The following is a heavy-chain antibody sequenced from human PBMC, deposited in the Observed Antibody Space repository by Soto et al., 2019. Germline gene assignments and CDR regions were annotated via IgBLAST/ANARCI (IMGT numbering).Heavy chain of an antibody. V-gene: IGHV3-33*03. CDR3: ANYGIGGTAFRGFFDY. CDR1: GSIFSGYG. CDR2: IWYDGSNK. D-gene: IGHD1-7*01. J-gene: IGHJ4*01. Sequence: QEHLVESGGGVVQPGRSLRLSCAASGSIFSGYGMHWVRQTPGKGLEWVAVIWYDGSNKYYADSVKGRFTISRDNSKNNLYLHMDLLRADDTAIYSCANYGIGGTAFRGFFDYWCHGTLVTLSS.